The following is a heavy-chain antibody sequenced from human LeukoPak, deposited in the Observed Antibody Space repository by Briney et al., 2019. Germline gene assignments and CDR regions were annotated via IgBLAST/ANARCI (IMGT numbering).Heavy chain of an antibody. V-gene: IGHV3-66*01. J-gene: IGHJ4*02. CDR3: ARDNAGLAVAGTGYFDY. Sequence: GGSLRLSCAASGFTVSSNYMSWVRQAPGKGLEWVSVIYSGGSTYYVDSVKGRFTISRDNSKNTLYLQMNSLRAEDTAVYYCARDNAGLAVAGTGYFDYWGQGTLVTVSS. D-gene: IGHD6-19*01. CDR1: GFTVSSNY. CDR2: IYSGGST.